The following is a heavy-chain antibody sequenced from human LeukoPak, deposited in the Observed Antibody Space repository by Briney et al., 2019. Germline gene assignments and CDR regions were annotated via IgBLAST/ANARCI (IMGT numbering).Heavy chain of an antibody. CDR1: GFTFRGYA. Sequence: PGRSLRLSCAASGFTFRGYAMHWVRQAPGKGLEWVAVISYDGNNKYYAASVKGRFTISRDNSMNMLYLQMNSLRAEDTAVYYCANSQRDSYYHYGMDIWGQGTTVTVSS. CDR2: ISYDGNNK. CDR3: ANSQRDSYYHYGMDI. D-gene: IGHD3-10*01. V-gene: IGHV3-30-3*01. J-gene: IGHJ6*02.